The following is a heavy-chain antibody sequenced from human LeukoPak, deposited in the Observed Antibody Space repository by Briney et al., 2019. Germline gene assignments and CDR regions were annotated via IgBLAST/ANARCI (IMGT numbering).Heavy chain of an antibody. CDR2: ISGSGST. CDR1: GFTFSSYA. D-gene: IGHD3-3*01. Sequence: GGSLRLSCAASGFTFSSYAMSWVRQAPGKGLEWVSAISGSGSTYYADSVKGRFTISRDNSKNTLYLQMNSLRAEDTAVYYCARAAHDFWSGYYYFDYWGQGTLVTVSS. CDR3: ARAAHDFWSGYYYFDY. V-gene: IGHV3-23*01. J-gene: IGHJ4*02.